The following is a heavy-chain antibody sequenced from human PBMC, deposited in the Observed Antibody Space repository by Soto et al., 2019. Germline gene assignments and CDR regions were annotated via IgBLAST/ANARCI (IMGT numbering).Heavy chain of an antibody. CDR2: IAYDGHEK. Sequence: QVQLVESGGGVVQPGTSLRLSCAASGFTFKTHAMHWVRQAPGKGLEWMAVIAYDGHEKFYAASVKGRFTISRDNSKNALYLQINTLRNEYTAVYYCGKEVGDYVPYYYGVDVWGQGTTVTVSS. CDR3: GKEVGDYVPYYYGVDV. V-gene: IGHV3-30*18. J-gene: IGHJ6*02. D-gene: IGHD1-26*01. CDR1: GFTFKTHA.